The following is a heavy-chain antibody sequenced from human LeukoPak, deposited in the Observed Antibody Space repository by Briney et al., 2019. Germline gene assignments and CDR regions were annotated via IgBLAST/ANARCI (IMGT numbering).Heavy chain of an antibody. CDR1: GLIVSDKY. CDR2: IYSDGNT. D-gene: IGHD6-13*01. V-gene: IGHV3-66*01. J-gene: IGHJ4*02. CDR3: TRGHYSNTL. Sequence: GGSLRLSCAASGLIVSDKYMSWVRQAPGKGLEWISVIYSDGNTYYSDSVKGRFTISRDNSRNTLLLQMDSLRVEDTAVYYCTRGHYSNTLGGQGTLVTVSS.